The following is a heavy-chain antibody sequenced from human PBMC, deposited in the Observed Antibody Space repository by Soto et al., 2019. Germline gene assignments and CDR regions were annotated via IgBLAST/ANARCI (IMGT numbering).Heavy chain of an antibody. CDR2: IDPSDSQT. D-gene: IGHD3-22*01. J-gene: IGHJ4*02. CDR3: ARQIYDSDTGPNFQYYFDS. Sequence: LKISCKGSGYSFAGYWITWVRQKPGKGLEWMGRIDPSDSQTYYSPSFRGHVTISVTKSITTVFLQWSSLRASDTAMYYCARQIYDSDTGPNFQYYFDSWGQGTPVTVAS. V-gene: IGHV5-10-1*01. CDR1: GYSFAGYW.